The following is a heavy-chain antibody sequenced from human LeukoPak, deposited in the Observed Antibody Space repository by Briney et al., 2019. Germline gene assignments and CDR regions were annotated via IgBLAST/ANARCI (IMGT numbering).Heavy chain of an antibody. CDR2: IYYSGST. CDR3: ASDPNSSSSDFDY. V-gene: IGHV4-39*01. CDR1: GGSISSSSYY. D-gene: IGHD6-6*01. J-gene: IGHJ4*02. Sequence: SETLSLTCTVSGGSISSSSYYWGWIRQPPGKGLEWMGSIYYSGSTYYNPSLKSRVTISVDTSKNQFSLKLSSVTAADTAVYYCASDPNSSSSDFDYWGQGTLVTVSS.